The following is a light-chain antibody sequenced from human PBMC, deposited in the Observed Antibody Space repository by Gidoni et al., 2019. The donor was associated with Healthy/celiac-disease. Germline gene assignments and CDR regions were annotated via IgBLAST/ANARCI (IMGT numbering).Light chain of an antibody. J-gene: IGKJ5*01. CDR1: QNISNY. CDR2: AAS. CDR3: QQCDHPQLT. V-gene: IGKV1-33*01. Sequence: DIKTIQSPSALSASVGDRVTITCQASQNISNYLNWYQQKPGKAPKLLIYAASNLETGVPSRFRGSGSGTDFTFTISSLQPEDIATYYCQQCDHPQLTFXXXTRLEIK.